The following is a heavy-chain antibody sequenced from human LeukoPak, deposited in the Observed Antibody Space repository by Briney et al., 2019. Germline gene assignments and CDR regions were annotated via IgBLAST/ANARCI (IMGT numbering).Heavy chain of an antibody. CDR1: GFTFSSYW. D-gene: IGHD6-13*01. CDR3: ARDGTAAGLYFDL. J-gene: IGHJ4*01. Sequence: GGSLRLSCXVPGFTFSSYWMNWVRQAPGKGLEWVASIRQDGGEKSYVDSVKGRFTISRDNTKNSLYLQMNSLRAEDTAVYYCARDGTAAGLYFDLWGQGTLVTVSS. V-gene: IGHV3-7*01. CDR2: IRQDGGEK.